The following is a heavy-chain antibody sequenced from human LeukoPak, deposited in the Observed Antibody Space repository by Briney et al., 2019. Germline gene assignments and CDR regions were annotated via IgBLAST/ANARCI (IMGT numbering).Heavy chain of an antibody. CDR3: ARDGRIAVALANYYYGMDV. CDR1: GGSISSYY. CDR2: IYTSGST. V-gene: IGHV4-4*07. D-gene: IGHD6-19*01. J-gene: IGHJ6*02. Sequence: SETLSLTCTVSGGSISSYYWSWIRQPAGKGLEWIGRIYTSGSTNYNPSPKSRVTMSVDTSKNQFSLKLSSVTAADTAVYYCARDGRIAVALANYYYGMDVRGQGTTVTVSS.